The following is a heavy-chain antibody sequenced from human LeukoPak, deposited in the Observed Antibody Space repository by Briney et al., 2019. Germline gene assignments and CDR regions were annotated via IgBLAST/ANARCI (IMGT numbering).Heavy chain of an antibody. Sequence: SETLSLTCTFSGGSISSYYWSWIRQPAGKGLEWIGRIHNSGSTNCNPSLKSRVTMSVDTSKNQFSLKLSSVTAADTAVYYCARVYNWNSSGLGAPRDWGQGTLVTVSS. V-gene: IGHV4-4*07. CDR2: IHNSGST. CDR3: ARVYNWNSSGLGAPRD. CDR1: GGSISSYY. J-gene: IGHJ4*02. D-gene: IGHD1-7*01.